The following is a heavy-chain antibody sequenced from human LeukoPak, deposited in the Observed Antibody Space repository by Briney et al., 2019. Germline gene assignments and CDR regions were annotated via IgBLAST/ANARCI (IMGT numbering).Heavy chain of an antibody. CDR2: IYTSGIT. Sequence: SETLSLTCTVSGDSISSYYWSWIRQPAGKGLEWIGRIYTSGITNYNPSLKSRVTMSVDTSENQFSLKLTSVTATDTAVYYCAGGGQWLDPFDYWGQGTLVTVSS. J-gene: IGHJ4*02. D-gene: IGHD6-19*01. CDR3: AGGGQWLDPFDY. V-gene: IGHV4-4*07. CDR1: GDSISSYY.